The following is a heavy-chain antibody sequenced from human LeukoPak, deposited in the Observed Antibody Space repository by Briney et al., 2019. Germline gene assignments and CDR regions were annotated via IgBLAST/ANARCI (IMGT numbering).Heavy chain of an antibody. J-gene: IGHJ4*02. CDR3: ARATYYYGSGSYYNGQFDY. Sequence: GGSLRLSCAASGFTFSSYWMHWVRQAPGKRLVWVSRINSDGSSTSYADSVKGRFTISRDNAKNTLYLQMNSLRAEDTAVYYCARATYYYGSGSYYNGQFDYWGQGTLVTVSS. D-gene: IGHD3-10*01. CDR1: GFTFSSYW. CDR2: INSDGSST. V-gene: IGHV3-74*01.